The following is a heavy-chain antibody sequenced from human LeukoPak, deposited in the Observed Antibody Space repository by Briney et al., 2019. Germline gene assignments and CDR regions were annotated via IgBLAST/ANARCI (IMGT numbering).Heavy chain of an antibody. Sequence: GGSLRLSCAASGFTFSNYAMRWLRQAPGKGLEWVSAMSPSGDSTFHADSVRGRFTMSRDNSKNTLYLQMNSLRAEDTAVYYCARKSLAADIFDSWGQGTLVTASS. J-gene: IGHJ4*02. D-gene: IGHD6-13*01. CDR1: GFTFSNYA. CDR2: MSPSGDST. CDR3: ARKSLAADIFDS. V-gene: IGHV3-23*01.